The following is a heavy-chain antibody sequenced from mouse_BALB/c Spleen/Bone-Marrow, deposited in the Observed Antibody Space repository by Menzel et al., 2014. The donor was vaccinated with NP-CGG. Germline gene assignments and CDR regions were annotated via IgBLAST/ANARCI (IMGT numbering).Heavy chain of an antibody. CDR2: IDPETGGT. V-gene: IGHV1-15*01. CDR1: GYTFTDYE. CDR3: TGEGYGNSYYFDY. J-gene: IGHJ2*01. D-gene: IGHD2-1*01. Sequence: VQLQQSGAELVRPGASVTLSCKASGYTFTDYEMHWVKQTPVHGLEWIGAIDPETGGTAYNQKFKGKATLTADKSSSTAYMELRSLTSEDSAVYYCTGEGYGNSYYFDYWGQDTTLTVSS.